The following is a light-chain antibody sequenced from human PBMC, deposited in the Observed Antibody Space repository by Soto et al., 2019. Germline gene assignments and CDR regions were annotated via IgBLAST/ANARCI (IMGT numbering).Light chain of an antibody. CDR2: GAS. J-gene: IGKJ1*01. CDR1: QSAFSSY. V-gene: IGKV3-20*01. Sequence: EIVLTQSPGTLSLSPGERATLSCRASQSAFSSYLAWYQQKPGQAPRLLIYGASSRATGIPDRFSGSGAGTDFTLTISRLEPEDFAVYYCQQYGSSPWTLGHGTKVEIK. CDR3: QQYGSSPWT.